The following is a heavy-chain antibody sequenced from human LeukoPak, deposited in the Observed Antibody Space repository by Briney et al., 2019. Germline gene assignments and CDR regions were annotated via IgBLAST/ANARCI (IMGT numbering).Heavy chain of an antibody. J-gene: IGHJ3*02. CDR3: AKDRGRWLQFDAFDI. D-gene: IGHD5-24*01. CDR1: GFTFDDYT. V-gene: IGHV3-43*01. CDR2: ISWDGGST. Sequence: PGGSLRLSCAASGFTFDDYTMHWVRQAPGKGLEWVSLISWDGGSTYYADSVKGRFTISRDNSKNSLYLQMNSPRTEDTALYYCAKDRGRWLQFDAFDIWGQGTMVTVSS.